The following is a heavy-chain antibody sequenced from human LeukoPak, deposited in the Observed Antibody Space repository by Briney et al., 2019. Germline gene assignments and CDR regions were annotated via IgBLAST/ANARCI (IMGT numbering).Heavy chain of an antibody. D-gene: IGHD3-9*01. J-gene: IGHJ4*02. V-gene: IGHV3-30*14. CDR2: ISYDVSNK. Sequence: GGSLRLSCAASGFTFRSYAMHWVRQAPGKGLERVALISYDVSNKYYADSVKGRFTISRDNSKNTLYLQMNSLRAEDAAIYYCARGRPGYFFDYWGQGILVTVSS. CDR3: ARGRPGYFFDY. CDR1: GFTFRSYA.